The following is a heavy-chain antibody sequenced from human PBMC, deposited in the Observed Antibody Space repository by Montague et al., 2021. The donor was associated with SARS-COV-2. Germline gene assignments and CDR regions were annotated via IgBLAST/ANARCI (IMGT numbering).Heavy chain of an antibody. D-gene: IGHD3-3*01. CDR3: AGDFRITIFGVVIHNWFDP. J-gene: IGHJ5*02. CDR2: MNPNSGNT. CDR1: GYTFTSYD. Sequence: SVKVSCKASGYTFTSYDINWVRQATRQGLEWMGWMNPNSGNTGYAQKFQGRVTMTRNTSISTAYMELSSLRSEDTAVYYCAGDFRITIFGVVIHNWFDPWGQGTLVTVSS. V-gene: IGHV1-8*01.